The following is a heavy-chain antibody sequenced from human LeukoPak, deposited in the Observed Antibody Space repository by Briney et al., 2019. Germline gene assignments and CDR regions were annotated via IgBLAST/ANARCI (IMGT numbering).Heavy chain of an antibody. Sequence: GASVKVSCKASGYTFTDYYIHWVRQAPGQGLEWMGWINPKSGGTNYAQRYRGRVTMTWDTSISTAYMELSRLRSDDTAVYYCAREGDNYGNWFDPWGQGTLVTVSS. CDR2: INPKSGGT. D-gene: IGHD5-18*01. J-gene: IGHJ5*02. CDR3: AREGDNYGNWFDP. CDR1: GYTFTDYY. V-gene: IGHV1-2*02.